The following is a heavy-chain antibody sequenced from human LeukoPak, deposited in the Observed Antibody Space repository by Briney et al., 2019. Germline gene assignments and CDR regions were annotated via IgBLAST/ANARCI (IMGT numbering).Heavy chain of an antibody. J-gene: IGHJ3*02. D-gene: IGHD6-13*01. V-gene: IGHV1-18*01. CDR1: GYTFTSYG. Sequence: ASVKVSCKASGYTFTSYGLTWVRQAHGQGLEWMGWISAYNGKTNYAQKLQGRVTMTTDTSTSTAYMELRSLTSDDTAVYYCAREIPYTSTWDDAFDIWGQGTMVTVSS. CDR2: ISAYNGKT. CDR3: AREIPYTSTWDDAFDI.